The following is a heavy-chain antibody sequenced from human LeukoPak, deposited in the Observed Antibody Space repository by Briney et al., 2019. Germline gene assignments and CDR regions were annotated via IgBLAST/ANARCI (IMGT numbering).Heavy chain of an antibody. CDR1: GYTFTGYY. Sequence: ASVKVSCKASGYTFTGYYMHWVRQAPGQGLEWMGWINPNSGGTNYAQKFQGRVTISVDTSKNQFSLKLSSLTAADTAVYYCARSLHISAPFDVWGQGTLVTVSS. CDR2: INPNSGGT. J-gene: IGHJ4*02. D-gene: IGHD2-21*01. V-gene: IGHV1-2*02. CDR3: ARSLHISAPFDV.